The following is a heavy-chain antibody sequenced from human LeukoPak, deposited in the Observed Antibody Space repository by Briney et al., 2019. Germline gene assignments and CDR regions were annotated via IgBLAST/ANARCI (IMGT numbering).Heavy chain of an antibody. CDR2: FDPEDGET. J-gene: IGHJ4*02. CDR1: GYTFTSYY. Sequence: ASVKVSCKASGYTFTSYYMHWVRQAPGQGLEWMGGFDPEDGETIYAQKFQGRVTMTEDTSTDTAYMELSSLRSEDTAVYYCATVLGGYGRHDYWGQGTLVTVSS. CDR3: ATVLGGYGRHDY. D-gene: IGHD3-16*01. V-gene: IGHV1-24*01.